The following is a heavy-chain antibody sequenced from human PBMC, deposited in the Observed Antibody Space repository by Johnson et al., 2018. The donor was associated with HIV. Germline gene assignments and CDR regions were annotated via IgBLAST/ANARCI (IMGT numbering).Heavy chain of an antibody. D-gene: IGHD5-18*01. CDR1: GFTVSSNY. CDR2: IYSGGST. Sequence: VQLVESGGGLIQPGGSLRLSCAASGFTVSSNYMSWVRQAPGKGLEWVSVIYSGGSTYYADSVKGRFTISRDNSKNTLYLQMNSLRAEDTAVYYWAREEGIQLWPRGAFDIWGQGTMVTVSS. V-gene: IGHV3-53*01. CDR3: AREEGIQLWPRGAFDI. J-gene: IGHJ3*02.